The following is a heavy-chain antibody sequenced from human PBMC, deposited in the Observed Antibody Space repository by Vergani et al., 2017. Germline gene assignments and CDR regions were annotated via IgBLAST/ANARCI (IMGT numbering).Heavy chain of an antibody. CDR2: INPSGGST. CDR1: GYTFTNYY. Sequence: QVLLVQSGAEVKKPGASVRVSCKTSGYTFTNYYIHWVRQAPGQGLEWMGIINPSGGSTTYAQQFQGRLTMTRDTSTSTVYMDLSNLRSEDTAVYHCARDSVGIVATIGAYWGQGTLVTVSS. D-gene: IGHD5-12*01. CDR3: ARDSVGIVATIGAY. J-gene: IGHJ4*02. V-gene: IGHV1-46*01.